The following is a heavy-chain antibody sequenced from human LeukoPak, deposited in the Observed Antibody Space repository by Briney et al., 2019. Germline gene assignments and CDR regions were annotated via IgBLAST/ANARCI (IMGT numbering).Heavy chain of an antibody. CDR1: GGSLYSGDPKTNGAYY. V-gene: IGHV4-30-2*01. Sequence: SETLSLTCTVSGGSLYSGDPKTNGAYYWTWIRQPPGKGLEWIGYIYHSESTYYNPSFKSRVTISVDTSKNQFSLKLSSVTAADTAVYYCARGIAAAGTNYWGQGTLVTVSS. D-gene: IGHD6-13*01. CDR3: ARGIAAAGTNY. J-gene: IGHJ4*02. CDR2: IYHSEST.